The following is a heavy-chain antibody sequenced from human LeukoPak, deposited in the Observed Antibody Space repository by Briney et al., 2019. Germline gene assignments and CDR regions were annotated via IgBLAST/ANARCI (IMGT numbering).Heavy chain of an antibody. D-gene: IGHD3-9*01. CDR3: ARDRAHYDILTGKDWVDYYYYYGMDV. Sequence: SETLSLTCTVSGGSISSSSYYWGWIRQPPGKGLEWIGSIHYSGSTYYNPSLKSRVTISVDTSKNQFSLKLSSVTAADTAVYYCARDRAHYDILTGKDWVDYYYYYGMDVWGQGTTVTVSS. J-gene: IGHJ6*02. CDR1: GGSISSSSYY. V-gene: IGHV4-39*02. CDR2: IHYSGST.